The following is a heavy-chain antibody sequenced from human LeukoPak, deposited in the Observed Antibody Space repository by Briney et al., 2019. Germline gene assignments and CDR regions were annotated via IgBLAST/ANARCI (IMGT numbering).Heavy chain of an antibody. CDR3: ARVGATNY. CDR2: TRNKANSYTT. D-gene: IGHD3-3*01. Sequence: GGSLRLSCAASGFTFSDHYMDWVRQAPGKGLEWVGRTRNKANSYTTEYAASVKGRFTISRDDSKNSLYLQMNSLKTEDTAVYYCARVGATNYWGQETLVTVSS. V-gene: IGHV3-72*01. CDR1: GFTFSDHY. J-gene: IGHJ4*02.